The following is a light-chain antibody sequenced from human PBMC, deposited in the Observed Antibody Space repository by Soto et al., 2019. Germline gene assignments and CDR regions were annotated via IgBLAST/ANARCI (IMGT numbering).Light chain of an antibody. CDR1: SGHSSYA. CDR2: LKSDGSH. Sequence: QAVVTQSPSASASLGASVKLTCTLSSGHSSYAIAWHQQQPDKGPRFLMRLKSDGSHNKGDGIPDRFSGSSSGAERYLTISSLQSEDEADYYCQTWGTGIWVFGGGTQLTVL. J-gene: IGLJ3*02. V-gene: IGLV4-69*01. CDR3: QTWGTGIWV.